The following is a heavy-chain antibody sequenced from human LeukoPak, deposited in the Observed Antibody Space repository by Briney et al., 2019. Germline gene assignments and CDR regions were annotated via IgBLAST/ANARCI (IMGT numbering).Heavy chain of an antibody. Sequence: ASVKVSCKVSGYTLTELSMHWVRRAPGKGLEWMGGFDPEDGETIYAQKFQGRVTMTEDTSTDTAYMELSSLRSEDTAVYYCATRDPHVVVVPAAKVGYYGMDVWGQGTTVTVSS. J-gene: IGHJ6*02. CDR2: FDPEDGET. CDR3: ATRDPHVVVVPAAKVGYYGMDV. D-gene: IGHD2-2*01. V-gene: IGHV1-24*01. CDR1: GYTLTELS.